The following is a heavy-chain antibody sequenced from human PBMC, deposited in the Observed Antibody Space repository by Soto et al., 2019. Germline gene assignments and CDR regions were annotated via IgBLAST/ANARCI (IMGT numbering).Heavy chain of an antibody. D-gene: IGHD3-16*01. J-gene: IGHJ6*02. CDR1: GGSISSYY. CDR2: IYYSGST. Sequence: QVQLQESGPGLVKPSETLSLTCTVSGGSISSYYWSWIRQPPGKGLEWIGYIYYSGSTNYNPSLKSRVTISVDTSKNQFSLKLSSVPAADTAVYYCARGVGDYYYYGMDVWGQGTTVTVSS. CDR3: ARGVGDYYYYGMDV. V-gene: IGHV4-59*01.